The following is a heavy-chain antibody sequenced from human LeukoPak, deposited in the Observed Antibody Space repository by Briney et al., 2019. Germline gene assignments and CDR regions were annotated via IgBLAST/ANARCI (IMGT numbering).Heavy chain of an antibody. V-gene: IGHV3-74*01. CDR2: INTDGSTT. CDR1: GFTFSNYW. Sequence: PGGSLRLSCAASGFTFSNYWMHWARQAPGKGLVWVSRINTDGSTTSYVDSVKGRFTISRDNTKNTLYLHMNSLRAEDTAVYYCARVPVGSYSFDYWGQGTLVTVSS. CDR3: ARVPVGSYSFDY. D-gene: IGHD1-26*01. J-gene: IGHJ4*02.